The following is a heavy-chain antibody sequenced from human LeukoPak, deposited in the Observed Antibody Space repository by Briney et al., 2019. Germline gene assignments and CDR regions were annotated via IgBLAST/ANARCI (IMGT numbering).Heavy chain of an antibody. D-gene: IGHD1-26*01. CDR2: ISGDGGST. Sequence: PGGSLTLSCAASGFTFDDYAMHWVRQAPGKGLEWVSLISGDGGSTYYADSVKGRFTISRDNSKNSLYLQMNSLRTEDTALYYCAKDMDVVGATRGYFDYWGQGTLVTVSS. CDR1: GFTFDDYA. J-gene: IGHJ4*02. CDR3: AKDMDVVGATRGYFDY. V-gene: IGHV3-43*02.